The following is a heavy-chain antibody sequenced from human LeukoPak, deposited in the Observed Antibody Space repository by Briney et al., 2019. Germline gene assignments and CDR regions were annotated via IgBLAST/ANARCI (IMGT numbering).Heavy chain of an antibody. J-gene: IGHJ4*02. Sequence: GGSLRLSCAASGFTFTTYSMTWVHQAPGKGLEWVSIISSGSSAIFSADALKGRFTISRDDAKNLLYLDMNSLRAEDTAVYYCARGHTAVTRHFDFWGQGTLVTVSS. CDR1: GFTFTTYS. V-gene: IGHV3-21*01. CDR2: ISSGSSAI. D-gene: IGHD4-17*01. CDR3: ARGHTAVTRHFDF.